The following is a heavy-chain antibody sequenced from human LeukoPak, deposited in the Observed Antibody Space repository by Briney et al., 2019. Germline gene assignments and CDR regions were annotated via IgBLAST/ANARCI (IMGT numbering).Heavy chain of an antibody. D-gene: IGHD3-22*01. CDR3: AKVKAHYYDSSGYYSGFDY. J-gene: IGHJ4*02. Sequence: GGSLRLSCAASGFTFSSYAVSWVRQAPGKGLEWVSAISGSGGSTYYADSVKGRFTISRDNSKDTLYLQMNSLRAEDTAVYYCAKVKAHYYDSSGYYSGFDYWGQGTLVTVSS. V-gene: IGHV3-23*01. CDR2: ISGSGGST. CDR1: GFTFSSYA.